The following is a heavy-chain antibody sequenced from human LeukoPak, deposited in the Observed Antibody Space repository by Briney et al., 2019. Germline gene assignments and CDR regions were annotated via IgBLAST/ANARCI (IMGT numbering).Heavy chain of an antibody. CDR2: ISSSGSTI. Sequence: GGSLRLSCAAPGFTFSDYYMSWLRQAPGKGLEWVSYISSSGSTIYYADSVKGRFTISRDNAKNSLYLQMNSLRAEDTAVYYCARDYSGSPAGMDVWGQGTTVTVSS. CDR3: ARDYSGSPAGMDV. V-gene: IGHV3-11*04. J-gene: IGHJ6*02. D-gene: IGHD6-19*01. CDR1: GFTFSDYY.